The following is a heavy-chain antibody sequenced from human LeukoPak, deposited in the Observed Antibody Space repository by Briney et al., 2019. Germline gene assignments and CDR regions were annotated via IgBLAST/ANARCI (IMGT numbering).Heavy chain of an antibody. CDR2: INTNTGSP. CDR3: ARDVARYCSGGNCYVGFGDFDY. J-gene: IGHJ4*02. CDR1: GYTFTSYG. D-gene: IGHD2-15*01. Sequence: ASVKVSCKASGYTFTSYGISWVRQAPGQGLEWMGWINTNTGSPTYAQDFTGRFVFSLDTSVCTAYLQISSLKAEDTAVYYCARDVARYCSGGNCYVGFGDFDYWGQGTLVAVAS. V-gene: IGHV7-4-1*02.